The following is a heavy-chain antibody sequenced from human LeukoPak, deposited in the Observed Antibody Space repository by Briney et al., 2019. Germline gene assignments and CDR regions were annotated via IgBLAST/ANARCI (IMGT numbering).Heavy chain of an antibody. CDR1: GGSISSGGYY. CDR3: ARADVTHYYDSGSYFTYFDY. CDR2: IYYSGST. V-gene: IGHV4-31*03. Sequence: PSQTLSLTCTVSGGSISSGGYYWSWIRQHPGKGLEWIGYIYYSGSTYYNPSLKSRVTISVDTSKNQFSLKLSSVTAADTAVYYCARADVTHYYDSGSYFTYFDYWGQGTLVTVSS. D-gene: IGHD3-10*01. J-gene: IGHJ4*02.